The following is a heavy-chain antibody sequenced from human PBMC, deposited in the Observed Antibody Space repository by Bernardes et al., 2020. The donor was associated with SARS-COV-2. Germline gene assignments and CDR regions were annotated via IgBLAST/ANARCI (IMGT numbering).Heavy chain of an antibody. CDR1: GFTFSSYG. V-gene: IGHV3-33*01. D-gene: IGHD3-22*01. CDR2: IWYDGSNK. J-gene: IGHJ6*02. CDR3: ARDAYYYDRSGYYWGKYDYYGMDV. Sequence: GGSLRLSCAASGFTFSSYGVHWVRQAPGKGLEWVAFIWYDGSNKNYADSVKGRFAISRDNSKNTLYLQMNSLRAEDTAVYYCARDAYYYDRSGYYWGKYDYYGMDVWGQGTTVTVSS.